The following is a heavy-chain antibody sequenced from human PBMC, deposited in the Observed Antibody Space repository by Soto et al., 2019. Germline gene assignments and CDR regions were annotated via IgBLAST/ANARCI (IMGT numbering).Heavy chain of an antibody. J-gene: IGHJ5*02. CDR3: ARSAGSSSSNWFDP. CDR1: GYTFTSYG. Sequence: PSVKVSCKASGYTFTSYGISWVRQAPGQGLEWMGWISAYNGNTNYAQKLQGRVTMTTDTSTSTAYMELRSLRSDDTAVYYCARSAGSSSSNWFDPWGQGTLVTVSS. V-gene: IGHV1-18*04. CDR2: ISAYNGNT. D-gene: IGHD6-6*01.